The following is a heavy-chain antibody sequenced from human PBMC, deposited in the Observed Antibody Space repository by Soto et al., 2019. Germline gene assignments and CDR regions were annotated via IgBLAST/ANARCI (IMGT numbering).Heavy chain of an antibody. J-gene: IGHJ4*02. V-gene: IGHV3-23*01. CDR1: GFTFSNYV. Sequence: TGGSLRLSCAASGFTFSNYVMSWVRQAPGKGLEWVSAMNGGGSSTYYADSVKGRFTISRDNSKNTLYLQMNSLRAEDTADYYCAKGSRDSRPYYFDYWGQGTLVTVSS. D-gene: IGHD3-3*01. CDR2: MNGGGSST. CDR3: AKGSRDSRPYYFDY.